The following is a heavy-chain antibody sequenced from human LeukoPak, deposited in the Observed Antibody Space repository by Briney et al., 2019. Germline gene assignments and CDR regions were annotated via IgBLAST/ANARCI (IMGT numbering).Heavy chain of an antibody. CDR3: ARGEWFGELLPYFDY. J-gene: IGHJ4*02. D-gene: IGHD3-10*01. V-gene: IGHV4-31*03. CDR1: GGSISSGGYD. CDR2: IYYSGST. Sequence: SETLSLTCTVSGGSISSGGYDWSWIRQHPGKGLEWIGYIYYSGSTYYNPSLKSRVTISVDTSKNQLSLKLSSVTAADTAVYYCARGEWFGELLPYFDYWGQGTLVTVSS.